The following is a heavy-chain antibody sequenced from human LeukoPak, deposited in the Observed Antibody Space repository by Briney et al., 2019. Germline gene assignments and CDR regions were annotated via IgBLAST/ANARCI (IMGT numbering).Heavy chain of an antibody. J-gene: IGHJ4*02. D-gene: IGHD2-8*02. Sequence: GSLRLSCTVSGFTVSSNSMSWVRQAPGKGLEWVSFIYSDNTHYSDSVKGRFTISRDNSKNTLYLQMNSLRAEDTAVYYCAKDRTRLLGYCPGVSCYFFDHWGQGTLVTVSS. CDR2: IYSDNT. CDR3: AKDRTRLLGYCPGVSCYFFDH. V-gene: IGHV3-53*01. CDR1: GFTVSSNS.